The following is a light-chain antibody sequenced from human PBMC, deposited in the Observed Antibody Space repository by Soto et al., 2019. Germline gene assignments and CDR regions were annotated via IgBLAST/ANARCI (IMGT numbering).Light chain of an antibody. CDR1: QSVSSN. J-gene: IGKJ5*01. CDR3: QQYNNWPLT. CDR2: GAS. Sequence: EIGMTQSPATLSVSAGERATLSCWASQSVSSNLAWYQQKHGQAPRLLIYGASSRATGIPVRFSGSGYGTEFNLTISSLQPEDFAVYYCQQYNNWPLTFGQGTRLEIK. V-gene: IGKV3-15*01.